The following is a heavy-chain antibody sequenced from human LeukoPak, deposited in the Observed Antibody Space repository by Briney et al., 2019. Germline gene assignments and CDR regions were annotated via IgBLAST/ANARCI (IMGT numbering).Heavy chain of an antibody. Sequence: SETLSLTCTVSGGSISSYYWSWIRQPPGRGLEWIGYIYYSGSTNYNPSLKSRATISVDTSKNQFSLKLSSVTAADTAVYYCARDFYYYDSSGYRPLDYWGQGTLVTVSS. J-gene: IGHJ4*02. V-gene: IGHV4-59*01. CDR3: ARDFYYYDSSGYRPLDY. CDR2: IYYSGST. D-gene: IGHD3-22*01. CDR1: GGSISSYY.